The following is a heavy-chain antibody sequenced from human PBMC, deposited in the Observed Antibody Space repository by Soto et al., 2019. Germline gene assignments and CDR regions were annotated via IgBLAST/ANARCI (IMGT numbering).Heavy chain of an antibody. CDR2: ISYDGSNK. Sequence: GVSLRLSCAASGFTFSSYAMHWVRQAPGKGLEWVAVISYDGSNKYYADSVKGRFTISRDNSKNTLYLQMNSLRAEDTAVYYCARGGFATIGYYYYGMGGWGQGTTVTVSS. CDR3: ARGGFATIGYYYYGMGG. J-gene: IGHJ6*02. CDR1: GFTFSSYA. V-gene: IGHV3-30-3*01.